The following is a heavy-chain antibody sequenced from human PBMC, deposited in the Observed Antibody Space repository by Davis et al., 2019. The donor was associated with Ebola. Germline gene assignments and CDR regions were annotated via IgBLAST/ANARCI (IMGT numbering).Heavy chain of an antibody. CDR1: GFTFSTAW. Sequence: PGGSLRLSCAASGFTFSTAWMSWVRQAPGQGLEWVGRIKSKTDGGTTDYAAPVKGRFTISRDDSKNTLYLQMNSLKTEDTAVYYCTTGVATKGYGMDVWGQGTTVTVSS. CDR2: IKSKTDGGTT. D-gene: IGHD5-12*01. V-gene: IGHV3-15*01. J-gene: IGHJ6*02. CDR3: TTGVATKGYGMDV.